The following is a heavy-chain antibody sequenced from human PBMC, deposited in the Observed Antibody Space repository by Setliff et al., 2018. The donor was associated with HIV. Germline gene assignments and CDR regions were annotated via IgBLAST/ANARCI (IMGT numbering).Heavy chain of an antibody. J-gene: IGHJ1*01. V-gene: IGHV1-18*01. CDR2: ISANNAHT. D-gene: IGHD3-22*01. CDR1: GYTFSTYG. Sequence: ASVKVSCKASGYTFSTYGISWVRQAPGQGIEWMGWISANNAHTMPAQKFQGRVTLNTDTSTNTAYLDLRSLRPDDTAVYYCARGGSRYVYDSNGHELAYFQHWGQGTMGTVAS. CDR3: ARGGSRYVYDSNGHELAYFQH.